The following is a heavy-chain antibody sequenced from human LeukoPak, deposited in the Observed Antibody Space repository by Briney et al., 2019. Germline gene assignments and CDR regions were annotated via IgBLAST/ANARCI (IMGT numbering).Heavy chain of an antibody. CDR3: ARDEGRRYCSGGSCYRRYYYFDY. V-gene: IGHV1-69*13. J-gene: IGHJ4*02. CDR1: GGTFISYA. CDR2: IIPIFGTA. D-gene: IGHD2-15*01. Sequence: GASVKVSCKASGGTFISYAISWVRQAPGQGLEWMGGIIPIFGTANYAQKFQGRVTITADESTSTAYMELSSLRSEDTAVYYCARDEGRRYCSGGSCYRRYYYFDYWGQGTLVTVSS.